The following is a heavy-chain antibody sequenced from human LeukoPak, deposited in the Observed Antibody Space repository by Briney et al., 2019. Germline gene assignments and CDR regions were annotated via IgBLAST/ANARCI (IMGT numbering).Heavy chain of an antibody. CDR3: AVNLAYCGGDCYPFDAFDI. V-gene: IGHV1-2*02. D-gene: IGHD2-21*02. CDR2: INPNSGGT. J-gene: IGHJ3*02. Sequence: ASVKVSCKASGYTFTGYYMHWVRQAPGQGLEWMGWINPNSGGTNYAQKFQDRVTMTRDTSISTAYMELSRLRSDATAVYYCAVNLAYCGGDCYPFDAFDIWGQGTMATVSS. CDR1: GYTFTGYY.